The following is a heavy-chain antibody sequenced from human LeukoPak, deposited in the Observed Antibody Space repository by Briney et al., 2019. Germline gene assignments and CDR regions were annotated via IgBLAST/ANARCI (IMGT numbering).Heavy chain of an antibody. V-gene: IGHV3-30*02. CDR2: IRYDGSNK. CDR1: GFTFSSYG. Sequence: GGSLRLSCAASGFTFSSYGMHWVRQAPGKGLEWVAFIRYDGSNKYYADSVKGRFTISRDNSKNTLYLQMNSLRPEDTAVYYCAKIRSNLGYCSSTSCRGDAFDIWGQGTMVTVSS. J-gene: IGHJ3*02. D-gene: IGHD2-2*01. CDR3: AKIRSNLGYCSSTSCRGDAFDI.